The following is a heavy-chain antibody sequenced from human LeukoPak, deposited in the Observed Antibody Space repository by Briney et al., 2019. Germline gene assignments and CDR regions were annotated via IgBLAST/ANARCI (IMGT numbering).Heavy chain of an antibody. CDR3: AKDYYGSGSYYNHFDY. V-gene: IGHV3-66*01. Sequence: GGSLRLSCAASGFTFSSYSMNWVRQAPGKGLEWVSVIYSGGSTYYADSVKGRFTISRDNSKNTLYLQMNSLRAEDTAVYYCAKDYYGSGSYYNHFDYWGQGTLVTVSS. D-gene: IGHD3-10*01. CDR1: GFTFSSYS. CDR2: IYSGGST. J-gene: IGHJ4*02.